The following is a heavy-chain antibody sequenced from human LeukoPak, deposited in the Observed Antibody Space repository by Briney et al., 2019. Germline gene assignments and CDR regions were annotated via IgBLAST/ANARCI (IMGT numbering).Heavy chain of an antibody. CDR2: IYYSGNT. CDR1: GGSISSYY. V-gene: IGHV4-59*12. CDR3: ARTSGGSDYLGVFDY. Sequence: SETLSLTCTVSGGSISSYYWSWIRQPPGKGLEWIGYIYYSGNTNYNPSLKSRVTISVDTSKNQFSLNLSSVTAADTAVYYCARTSGGSDYLGVFDYWGQGTVVTVSS. D-gene: IGHD2-21*01. J-gene: IGHJ4*02.